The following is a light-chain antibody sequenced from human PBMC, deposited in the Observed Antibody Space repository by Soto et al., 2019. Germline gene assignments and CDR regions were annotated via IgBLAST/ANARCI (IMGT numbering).Light chain of an antibody. J-gene: IGLJ2*01. CDR3: QSYDYRLSGSRA. Sequence: QSVLTQPPSVSGAPGQRVTISCTGSSSNIGAGYNVHWYQQLPGTAPKLLIYDNNNRPSGVPDRFSGSKSHTSASLTITGLQPEDEADYYCQSYDYRLSGSRAFGGRTKLTVL. CDR1: SSNIGAGYN. CDR2: DNN. V-gene: IGLV1-40*01.